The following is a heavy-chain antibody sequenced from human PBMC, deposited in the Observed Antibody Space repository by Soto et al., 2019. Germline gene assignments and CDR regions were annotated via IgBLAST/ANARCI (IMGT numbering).Heavy chain of an antibody. D-gene: IGHD3-16*02. CDR1: GFTFSSYG. Sequence: PGGSLRISCAASGFTFSSYGMHWVRQAPGKGLEWVAVISYDGSNKYYADSVKGRFTISRDNSKNTLYLQMNSLRAEDTAVYYCAKGTHRIDWALDYWGQGT. V-gene: IGHV3-30*18. CDR2: ISYDGSNK. J-gene: IGHJ4*02. CDR3: AKGTHRIDWALDY.